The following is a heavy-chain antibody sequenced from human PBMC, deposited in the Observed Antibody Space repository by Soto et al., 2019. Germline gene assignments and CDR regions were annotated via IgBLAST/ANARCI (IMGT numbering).Heavy chain of an antibody. J-gene: IGHJ4*02. CDR1: GGSISDNC. D-gene: IGHD2-21*01. Sequence: QVQLQESGPGLVEPSWALSRTCAVSGGSISDNCGSWVRQPPGKGLEGSGEVCHSGTTSYNPSLKSRVTISLDKSASQISLTLNSVTAADTGVYYCARHVAVARTRGFDSWGQGTLVTVSS. CDR2: VCHSGTT. V-gene: IGHV4-4*02. CDR3: ARHVAVARTRGFDS.